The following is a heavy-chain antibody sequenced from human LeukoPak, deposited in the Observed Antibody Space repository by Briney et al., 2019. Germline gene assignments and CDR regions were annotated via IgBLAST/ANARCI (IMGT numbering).Heavy chain of an antibody. J-gene: IGHJ1*01. V-gene: IGHV4-59*08. Sequence: PSETLSLTCTVSGGSISSYYWNWIRQPPGKGLEWIGYIHYSGNTNYNPSLRSRVTISVDTSKNQFSLRLRSMTAADTAVFYCARRRYYDSTGYFEWGRGTLVTVSS. CDR3: ARRRYYDSTGYFE. CDR2: IHYSGNT. D-gene: IGHD3-22*01. CDR1: GGSISSYY.